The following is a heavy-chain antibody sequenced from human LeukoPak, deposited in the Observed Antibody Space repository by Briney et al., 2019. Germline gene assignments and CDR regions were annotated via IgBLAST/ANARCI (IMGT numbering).Heavy chain of an antibody. CDR3: ARVPLGGSYKSHAFDI. Sequence: SVKVSCKASGGTFSSYAISWVRQAPGQGLDWMGGIIPIFGTANYAQKFKGRVTITADESTSTAYMELSSLRSEDTAVYYCARVPLGGSYKSHAFDIWGQGTMVTASS. J-gene: IGHJ3*02. CDR2: IIPIFGTA. CDR1: GGTFSSYA. V-gene: IGHV1-69*13. D-gene: IGHD1-26*01.